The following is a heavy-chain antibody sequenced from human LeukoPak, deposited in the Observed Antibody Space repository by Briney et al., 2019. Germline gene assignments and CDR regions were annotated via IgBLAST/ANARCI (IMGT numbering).Heavy chain of an antibody. CDR1: GYTFTRYD. CDR3: ARGGSYTNYFYFDL. CDR2: MYPNSGNT. D-gene: IGHD1-26*01. Sequence: ASVKVSCKASGYTFTRYDINWVRQAAEQGLEWMGWMYPNSGNTGYAQKFEGRVTMTRNTSISTAYMELSSLSSKDTAVYYCARGGSYTNYFYFDLWGRGTLVTVSS. J-gene: IGHJ2*01. V-gene: IGHV1-8*01.